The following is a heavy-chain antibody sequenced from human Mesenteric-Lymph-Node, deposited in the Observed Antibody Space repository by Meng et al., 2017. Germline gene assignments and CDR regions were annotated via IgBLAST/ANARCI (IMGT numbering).Heavy chain of an antibody. J-gene: IGHJ4*02. D-gene: IGHD2-21*02. CDR1: GYSFTTYG. CDR3: AKSSLHAGTLYFDS. Sequence: QVQLVQSGAEVKNPGASVKVSCKTSGYSFTTYGIHWVRQAPGQSLEWMGWVNAASGNTRYSQKFQDRVTINRDTSASSAYMEVSSLRSEDTAVYYCAKSSLHAGTLYFDSWGQGTRSPSPQ. CDR2: VNAASGNT. V-gene: IGHV1-3*01.